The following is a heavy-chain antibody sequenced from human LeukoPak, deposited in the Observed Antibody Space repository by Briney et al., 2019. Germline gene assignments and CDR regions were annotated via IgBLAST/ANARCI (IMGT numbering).Heavy chain of an antibody. CDR1: GGTFSSYA. CDR3: ARGPSGYYYYGGVY. V-gene: IGHV1-69*05. Sequence: SVKVSCKASGGTFSSYAISWVRQAPGQGLEWMGRIITIFGTANYAQKFQGRVTITTDESTSTAYMELSSLRSEDTTVYYCARGPSGYYYYGGVYWGQGTLVTVSS. CDR2: IITIFGTA. J-gene: IGHJ4*02. D-gene: IGHD3-22*01.